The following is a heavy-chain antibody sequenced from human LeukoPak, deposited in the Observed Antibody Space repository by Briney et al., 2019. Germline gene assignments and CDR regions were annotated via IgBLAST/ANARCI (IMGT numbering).Heavy chain of an antibody. Sequence: GGSLRLSCAASGFTFSSYAMSWVRQAPGKGLEWVSDISGSDGSTYYAGSVKGRFTISRDNSKNTLYLQMNSLRADDTAVYYCASGIRAFDNWGQGTLVTVSA. J-gene: IGHJ4*02. D-gene: IGHD1-26*01. V-gene: IGHV3-23*01. CDR1: GFTFSSYA. CDR2: ISGSDGST. CDR3: ASGIRAFDN.